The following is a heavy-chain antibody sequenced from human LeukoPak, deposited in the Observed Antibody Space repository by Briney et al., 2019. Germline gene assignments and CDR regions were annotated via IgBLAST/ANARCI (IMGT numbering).Heavy chain of an antibody. J-gene: IGHJ4*03. CDR1: GGSFSTYY. CDR3: ARGPTISETGYFDY. Sequence: SETLSPTCAVYGGSFSTYYWSWIRQSPGKGLEWIAEINHRGDTNYSPSVKSRVTISVDTSKNQFSLKVRSLTAADTAVYYCARGPTISETGYFDYWGQGTLVTVSS. CDR2: INHRGDT. D-gene: IGHD1-1*01. V-gene: IGHV4-34*01.